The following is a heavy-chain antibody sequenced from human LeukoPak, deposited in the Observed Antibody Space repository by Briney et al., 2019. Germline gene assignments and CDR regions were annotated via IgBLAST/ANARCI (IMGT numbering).Heavy chain of an antibody. J-gene: IGHJ3*02. Sequence: GGSLRLSCAASGFTFSSYWMNWARQAPGKGLEWVASINHNGNVNYYVDSVKGRFTISRDNAKNSLYLQMSNLRAEDTAVYYCARDLGYFDALFAFDIWGQGTMVTVSS. D-gene: IGHD3-9*01. CDR2: INHNGNVN. CDR1: GFTFSSYW. CDR3: ARDLGYFDALFAFDI. V-gene: IGHV3-7*01.